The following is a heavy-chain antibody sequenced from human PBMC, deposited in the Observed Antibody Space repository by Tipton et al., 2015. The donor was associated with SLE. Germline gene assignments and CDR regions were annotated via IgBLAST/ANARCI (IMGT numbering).Heavy chain of an antibody. Sequence: GSLRLSCAASGFAVNLNYMNWVRQAPGKGLEWVSIIYTDGTTYHADSVKGRFTISRDIYKNTVSLQMNRLRAEDTAIYYCAREIRGQYGETLFYYYMDVWGKGTTVTVSS. V-gene: IGHV3-53*01. CDR3: AREIRGQYGETLFYYYMDV. J-gene: IGHJ6*03. CDR1: GFAVNLNY. CDR2: IYTDGTT. D-gene: IGHD3-10*01.